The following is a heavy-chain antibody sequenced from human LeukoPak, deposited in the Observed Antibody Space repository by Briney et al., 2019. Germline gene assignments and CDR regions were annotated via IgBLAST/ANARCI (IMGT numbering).Heavy chain of an antibody. V-gene: IGHV3-7*01. J-gene: IGHJ5*02. CDR1: GFSLSSYA. CDR3: ARFIVVVVAATEGSWFDP. CDR2: IKQDGSEK. Sequence: PGGSLRLSCAASGFSLSSYAMSWVRQAPGKGLEWVANIKQDGSEKYYVDSVKGRFTISRDNAKNSLYLQMNSLRAEDTAVYYCARFIVVVVAATEGSWFDPWGQGTLVTVSS. D-gene: IGHD2-15*01.